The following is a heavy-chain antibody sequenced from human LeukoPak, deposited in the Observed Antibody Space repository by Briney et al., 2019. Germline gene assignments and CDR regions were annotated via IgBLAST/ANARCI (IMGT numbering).Heavy chain of an antibody. Sequence: KPSETLSLTCTVSGYSISSGYYWGWIRQPPGKGLEWIGSIYHSGSTYYNPSLKSRVTISVDTSKNQFSLKLSSVTAADTAVYYCARGLGGYYGSGSYYNGRWFDPWGQGTLVTVSS. CDR1: GYSISSGYY. J-gene: IGHJ5*02. V-gene: IGHV4-38-2*02. CDR2: IYHSGST. D-gene: IGHD3-10*01. CDR3: ARGLGGYYGSGSYYNGRWFDP.